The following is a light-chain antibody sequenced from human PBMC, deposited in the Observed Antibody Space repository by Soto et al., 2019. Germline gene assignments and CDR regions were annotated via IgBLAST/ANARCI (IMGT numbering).Light chain of an antibody. J-gene: IGLJ3*02. CDR3: QAYDYSLTASV. V-gene: IGLV1-40*01. CDR2: GNR. CDR1: SPNLGAGYD. Sequence: QSVLTQPPSVSGAPGQRVTPPSTGKSPNLGAGYDVHWYQQLPGAAPKLVILGNRNRPSGVPERFSGSKSGTSASLAITGLQAEDEADYYCQAYDYSLTASVFGGGTKL.